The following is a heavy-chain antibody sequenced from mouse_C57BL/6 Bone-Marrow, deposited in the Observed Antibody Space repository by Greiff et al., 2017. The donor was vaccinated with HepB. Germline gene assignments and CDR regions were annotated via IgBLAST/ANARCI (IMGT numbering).Heavy chain of an antibody. CDR1: GFTLSSYA. V-gene: IGHV5-4*01. D-gene: IGHD1-2*01. Sequence: EVKLVESGGGLVKPGGSLKLSCAASGFTLSSYAMSWVRQTPEKRLEWVATISDGGSYTYYPDNVKGRFTISRDNAKNNLYLQMSHLKSEDTAMYYCARDWVTTAAAMDYWGQGTSVTVSS. CDR3: ARDWVTTAAAMDY. J-gene: IGHJ4*01. CDR2: ISDGGSYT.